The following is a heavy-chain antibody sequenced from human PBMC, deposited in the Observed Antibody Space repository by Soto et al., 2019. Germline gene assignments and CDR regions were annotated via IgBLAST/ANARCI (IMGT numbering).Heavy chain of an antibody. CDR3: AGAVVVVAASRKDAFDI. D-gene: IGHD2-15*01. CDR2: INHSGRT. Sequence: QVQLQQWGAGLLKPSETLSLTCAVYGGSFRGYYWSWIRQPPGKGLEWIGEINHSGRTNYNPSLKSRVTKSVDTSTNQDFLRLRSVAAADTAGYYCAGAVVVVAASRKDAFDIWGQGTMVTVSS. V-gene: IGHV4-34*01. CDR1: GGSFRGYY. J-gene: IGHJ3*02.